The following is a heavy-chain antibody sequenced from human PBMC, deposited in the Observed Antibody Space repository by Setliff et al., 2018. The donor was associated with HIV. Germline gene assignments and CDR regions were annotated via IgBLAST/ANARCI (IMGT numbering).Heavy chain of an antibody. J-gene: IGHJ4*02. D-gene: IGHD1-26*01. V-gene: IGHV4-34*01. CDR3: AGGPGTTSIDY. CDR1: GVSISSQY. CDR2: INHSGST. Sequence: SETLSLTCAVSGVSISSQYWSWIRQPPGKGLEWIGEINHSGSTNYNMSLWSRVTISLDASRNQFSLELISVTAADTAVYYCAGGPGTTSIDYWAQGTLVTVSS.